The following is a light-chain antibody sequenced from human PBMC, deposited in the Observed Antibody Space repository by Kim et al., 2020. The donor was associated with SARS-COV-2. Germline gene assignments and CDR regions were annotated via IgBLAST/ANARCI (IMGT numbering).Light chain of an antibody. V-gene: IGLV2-23*02. CDR2: EVS. CDR1: SSDVGSYNL. CDR3: CSYAGSSTSVV. Sequence: ITIASTGTSSDVGSYNLVSWYQQHPGKAPKLMIYEVSKRPSGVSNRFSGSKSGNTASLTISGLQAEDEADYYCCSYAGSSTSVVFGGGTQLTVL. J-gene: IGLJ2*01.